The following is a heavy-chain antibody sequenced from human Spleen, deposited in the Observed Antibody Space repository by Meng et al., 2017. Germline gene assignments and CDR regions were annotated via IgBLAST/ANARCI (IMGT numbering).Heavy chain of an antibody. D-gene: IGHD6-13*01. CDR3: ATGAAAADH. CDR1: GFTFGDYA. J-gene: IGHJ4*02. CDR2: IRSKAYGGTT. V-gene: IGHV3-49*03. Sequence: GGSLRLSCTASGFTFGDYAMSWFRQAPGKGLEWVGFIRSKAYGGTTEYAASVKGRFTISRDDSKSIAYLQMNSLITEDTAVYFCATGAAAADHWGQGTLVTVSS.